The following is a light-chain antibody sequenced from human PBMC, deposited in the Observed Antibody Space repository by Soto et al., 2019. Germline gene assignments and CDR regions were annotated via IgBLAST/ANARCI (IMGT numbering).Light chain of an antibody. Sequence: QSVLTQPRSVSGSPGQSVTISCTGTSIDVGDSDFVSWYQQLPGKAPKLMIYVVTKRPSGVPDRFSGSKSGNTASLTISGLQDEDEADYYCSSFAVTHTYIFGTGTKVTVL. V-gene: IGLV2-11*01. CDR2: VVT. CDR1: SIDVGDSDF. CDR3: SSFAVTHTYI. J-gene: IGLJ1*01.